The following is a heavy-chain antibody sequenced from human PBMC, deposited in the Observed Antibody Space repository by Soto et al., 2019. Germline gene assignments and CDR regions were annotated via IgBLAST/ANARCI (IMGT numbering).Heavy chain of an antibody. CDR2: MNQDGGEK. D-gene: IGHD2-2*02. CDR1: GFTFSSYC. CDR3: ARVDCSNSNCYNLYYGRDV. Sequence: XECLGLSCAASGFTFSSYCMTWFRQAPGKGLEWVADMNQDGGEKYYVDSVKGRFTMSRDNARTSLYLQMNSLRVEDTAVYYCARVDCSNSNCYNLYYGRDVWGQGTTVTVSS. J-gene: IGHJ6*02. V-gene: IGHV3-7*04.